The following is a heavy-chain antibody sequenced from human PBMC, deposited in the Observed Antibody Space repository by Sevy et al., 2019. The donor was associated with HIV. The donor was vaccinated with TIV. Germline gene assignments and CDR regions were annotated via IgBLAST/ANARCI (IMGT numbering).Heavy chain of an antibody. CDR2: LPFGGGEI. J-gene: IGHJ4*02. Sequence: GGSLRLSCAASGFTFSKYSMSWVRKPPGKGWGGVPPLPFGGGEITYAESVKGRFTISRDNSKSSVYLQMNNLRPEDTAVYYCAREGCTKPHDYWGQGTLVTVSS. D-gene: IGHD2-8*01. V-gene: IGHV3-23*01. CDR3: AREGCTKPHDY. CDR1: GFTFSKYS.